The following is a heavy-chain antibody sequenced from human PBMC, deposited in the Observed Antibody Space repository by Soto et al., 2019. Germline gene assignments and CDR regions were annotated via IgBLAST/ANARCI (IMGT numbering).Heavy chain of an antibody. D-gene: IGHD4-17*01. CDR2: ISAYNGDT. J-gene: IGHJ4*02. CDR1: GYTFSNFG. CDR3: ARPAELHRDYYFDY. V-gene: IGHV1-18*01. Sequence: QVQLVQSGAEVKKPGASVKVSCKASGYTFSNFGITWVRQAPGQGLEWMGWISAYNGDTQYAQKFQGRVTMTTDTSTSTAYMERRSRISDDPAVYYCARPAELHRDYYFDYWGQGTLVTVSS.